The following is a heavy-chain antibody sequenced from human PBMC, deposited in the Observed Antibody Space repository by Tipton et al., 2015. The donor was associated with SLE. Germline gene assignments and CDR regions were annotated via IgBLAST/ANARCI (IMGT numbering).Heavy chain of an antibody. Sequence: TLSLTCAVYGGSISDYYWSWIRQTPGEGLEWIGEINHSGGGRGSNYNPSLKSRVTMSVDTSKNQFSLKLSSVTAADTAVYYCARGGVLRYFDWLSLGHGLDVWGQGTTVTVSS. D-gene: IGHD3-9*01. V-gene: IGHV4-34*01. J-gene: IGHJ6*02. CDR3: ARGGVLRYFDWLSLGHGLDV. CDR1: GGSISDYY. CDR2: INHSGGGRGS.